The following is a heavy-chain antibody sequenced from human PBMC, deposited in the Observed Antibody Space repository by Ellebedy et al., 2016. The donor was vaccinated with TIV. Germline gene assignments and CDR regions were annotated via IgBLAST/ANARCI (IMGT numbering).Heavy chain of an antibody. CDR1: GFTFSNHA. CDR2: ISSNGGST. V-gene: IGHV3-64*02. J-gene: IGHJ4*02. CDR3: ARAGFGELSRIDH. D-gene: IGHD3-10*01. Sequence: GESLKISCAASGFTFSNHAMHWVRPAPGKGLEYVSAISSNGGSTYYADSVKGSFTISRDNSKNTLYLQMGSLRADDMAVYFCARAGFGELSRIDHWGEGTLVTVSS.